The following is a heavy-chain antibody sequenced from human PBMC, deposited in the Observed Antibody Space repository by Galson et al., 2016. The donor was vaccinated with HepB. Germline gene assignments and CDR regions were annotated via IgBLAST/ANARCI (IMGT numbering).Heavy chain of an antibody. CDR1: GDSISSTSYY. J-gene: IGHJ3*02. V-gene: IGHV4-39*01. CDR2: IYYSGST. CDR3: ARQPTVVYTFDI. D-gene: IGHD4-23*01. Sequence: ETLSLTCTVSGDSISSTSYYWGWIRQPPGKGLDWIGSIYYSGSTYYNPSLESRVTISVDTSKNQFSLKLSSVTAADTAVYYCARQPTVVYTFDIWGQGTMVTVSS.